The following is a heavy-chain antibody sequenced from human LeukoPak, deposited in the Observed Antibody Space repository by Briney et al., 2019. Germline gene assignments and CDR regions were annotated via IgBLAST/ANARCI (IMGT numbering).Heavy chain of an antibody. V-gene: IGHV1-18*01. CDR1: GYTFTSYG. CDR2: ISAYNGNT. Sequence: GASVKVSCKASGYTFTSYGISWVRQAPGQGLEWMGWISAYNGNTNYAQKFQGRVTMTRDTSISTAYMELSRLRSDDTAVYYCARDYSGYEDFDYWGQGTLVTVSS. D-gene: IGHD5-12*01. J-gene: IGHJ4*02. CDR3: ARDYSGYEDFDY.